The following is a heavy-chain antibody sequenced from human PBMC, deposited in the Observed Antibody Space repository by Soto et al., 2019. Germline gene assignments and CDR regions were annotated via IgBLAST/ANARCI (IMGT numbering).Heavy chain of an antibody. J-gene: IGHJ3*01. CDR3: TTDHPPGGRYFDWLFAFRF. V-gene: IGHV3-15*01. CDR2: IKSKTDGGTT. Sequence: GESLKISCAASGFTFSNAWMSWVRQAPGKGLEWVGRIKSKTDGGTTDYAAPVKGRFTISRDDSKNTLYLQMNSLKTEDTAVCYCTTDHPPGGRYFDWLFAFRFWGQGTMVTVSS. D-gene: IGHD3-9*01. CDR1: GFTFSNAW.